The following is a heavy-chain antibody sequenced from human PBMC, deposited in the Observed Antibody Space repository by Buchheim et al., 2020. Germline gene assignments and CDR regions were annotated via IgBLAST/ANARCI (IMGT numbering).Heavy chain of an antibody. CDR3: ARGRSRYCSGGNCFLEYFQH. J-gene: IGHJ1*01. Sequence: QVQLVQSGAEVKKPGASVKVSCKASGYTFTSYYMHWVRQAPGQGLEWMGIINPSGGSTSYAQKFQGRVTMTRDTSTSPVYMELSSLRSEDTAVYYCARGRSRYCSGGNCFLEYFQHWGQGTL. CDR2: INPSGGST. V-gene: IGHV1-46*01. D-gene: IGHD2-15*01. CDR1: GYTFTSYY.